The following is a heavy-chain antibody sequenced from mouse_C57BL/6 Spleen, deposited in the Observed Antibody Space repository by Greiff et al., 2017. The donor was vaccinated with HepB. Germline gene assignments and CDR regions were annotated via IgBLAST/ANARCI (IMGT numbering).Heavy chain of an antibody. CDR2: INPSSGYT. V-gene: IGHV1-4*01. J-gene: IGHJ2*01. CDR3: ARTGLRLDY. CDR1: GYTFTSYT. D-gene: IGHD2-4*01. Sequence: QVQLKQSGAELARPGASVKMSCKASGYTFTSYTMHWVKQRPGQGLEWIGYINPSSGYTKYNQKFKDKATLTADKSSSTAYMQLSSLTSEDAAVYYCARTGLRLDYWGQGTTLTVSS.